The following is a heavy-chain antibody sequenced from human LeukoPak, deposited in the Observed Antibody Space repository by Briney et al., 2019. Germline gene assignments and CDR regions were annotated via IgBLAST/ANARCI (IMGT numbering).Heavy chain of an antibody. J-gene: IGHJ6*02. CDR3: ARHYVDIRTVGASYYYYGLDV. CDR1: GGSISNSNYC. Sequence: SETLSLTCTVSGGSISNSNYCWGWIRQPPGKGLERIGSISYSGSTYYNPSLKSRVSISVDTSKNQFSLKVTSVTAADTAVFYCARHYVDIRTVGASYYYYGLDVWGQGTTVTVSS. CDR2: ISYSGST. V-gene: IGHV4-39*01. D-gene: IGHD3-16*02.